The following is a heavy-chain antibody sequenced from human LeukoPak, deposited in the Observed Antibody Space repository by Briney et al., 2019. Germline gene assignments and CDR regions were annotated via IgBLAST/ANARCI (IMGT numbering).Heavy chain of an antibody. CDR2: ISYDGSNK. V-gene: IGHV3-30*03. Sequence: GRSLRLSCAASGFTFSSYGMHWVRQAPGKGLEWVAVISYDGSNKYYADSVKGRFTISRDNSKNTLYLQMNSLRAEDTAVYYCAREEVAAAGTSYYCYGMDVWGQGTTVTVSS. D-gene: IGHD6-13*01. J-gene: IGHJ6*02. CDR3: AREEVAAAGTSYYCYGMDV. CDR1: GFTFSSYG.